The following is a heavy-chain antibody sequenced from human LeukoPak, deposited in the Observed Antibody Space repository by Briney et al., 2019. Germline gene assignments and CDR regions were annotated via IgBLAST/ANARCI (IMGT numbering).Heavy chain of an antibody. Sequence: SETLSLTCTVSGGSISSSSYYWGWIRQPPGKGLEWIGSIYYSGSTYYNPSLKSRVTISVDTSKNQFSLKLSSVTAADTAVYYCARGHEDYIDYWGQGTLVTVSS. CDR2: IYYSGST. CDR1: GGSISSSSYY. CDR3: ARGHEDYIDY. J-gene: IGHJ4*02. V-gene: IGHV4-39*07.